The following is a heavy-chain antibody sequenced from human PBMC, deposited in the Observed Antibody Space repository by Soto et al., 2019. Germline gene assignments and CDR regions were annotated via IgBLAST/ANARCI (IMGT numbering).Heavy chain of an antibody. V-gene: IGHV5-51*01. D-gene: IGHD3-22*01. J-gene: IGHJ4*02. CDR1: GYSFTTYW. CDR3: ARGGADYYHDGTGYYQLDS. CDR2: IYPDDSDT. Sequence: PGESLKISCQGSGYSFTTYWIVWVRQMPGKGLECMGVIYPDDSDTIYSPSFQGQVTISADKSISTAYLQWSSLKASDTAMYYCARGGADYYHDGTGYYQLDSWGQGTLVTVSS.